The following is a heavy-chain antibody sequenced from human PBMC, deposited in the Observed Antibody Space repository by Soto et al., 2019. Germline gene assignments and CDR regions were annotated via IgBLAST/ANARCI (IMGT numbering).Heavy chain of an antibody. V-gene: IGHV3-9*01. D-gene: IGHD2-21*01. CDR1: GFTFDDYA. CDR2: ISWNRGSI. J-gene: IGHJ4*02. Sequence: EVQLVESGGGLVQPGRSLRLSCAASGFTFDDYAMHWVRQAPGKGLEWVSGISWNRGSIGYADSVKGRFTISRDNAKNSLYLQMNSLRAEDTALYYCARLRDDYWGQGTLVTVSS. CDR3: ARLRDDY.